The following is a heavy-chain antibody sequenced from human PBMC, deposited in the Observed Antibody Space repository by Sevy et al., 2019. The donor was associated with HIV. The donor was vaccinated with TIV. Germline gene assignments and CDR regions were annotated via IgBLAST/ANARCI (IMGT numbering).Heavy chain of an antibody. V-gene: IGHV4-39*01. CDR2: IYYSGST. CDR1: GGSISSSSYY. CDR3: ARTHYDSSGSARLWYYFDY. D-gene: IGHD3-22*01. J-gene: IGHJ4*02. Sequence: SETLSLTCTVSGGSISSSSYYWGWIRQPPGKGLEWIGSIYYSGSTYYNPSIKSRVTISVDTSKNQFSLKLSSVTAAHTAVYYCARTHYDSSGSARLWYYFDYWGQGTLVTVSS.